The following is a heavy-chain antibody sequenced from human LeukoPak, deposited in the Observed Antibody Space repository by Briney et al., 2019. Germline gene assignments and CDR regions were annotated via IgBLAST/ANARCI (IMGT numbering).Heavy chain of an antibody. V-gene: IGHV3-23*01. CDR1: GFTFSSYA. J-gene: IGHJ4*02. Sequence: PGGSLRLSCAASGFTFSSYAMSWVRQAPGKGLEWGSVISAGGSGTYYADSVKGRFTISRDNSKSTLYLQMNSLRAEDTAVYYCAKDGRDSSGWYRNYYDYWGQGTLVTVSS. CDR2: ISAGGSGT. D-gene: IGHD6-19*01. CDR3: AKDGRDSSGWYRNYYDY.